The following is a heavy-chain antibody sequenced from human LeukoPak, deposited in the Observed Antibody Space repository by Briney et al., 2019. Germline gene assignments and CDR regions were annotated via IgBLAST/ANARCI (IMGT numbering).Heavy chain of an antibody. D-gene: IGHD1-26*01. V-gene: IGHV4-61*02. CDR1: GGSISSSSYY. CDR2: IYTSGST. Sequence: SETLSLTCTVSGGSISSSSYYWGWIRQPAGKGLEWIGRIYTSGSTNYNPSLKSRVTISVDTSKNQFSLKLSSVTAADTAVCYCARGGYSGSYYPYFDYWGQGTLVTVSS. J-gene: IGHJ4*02. CDR3: ARGGYSGSYYPYFDY.